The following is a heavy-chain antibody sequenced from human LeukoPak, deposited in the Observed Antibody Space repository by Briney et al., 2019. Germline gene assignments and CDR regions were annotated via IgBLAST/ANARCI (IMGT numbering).Heavy chain of an antibody. Sequence: GGSLRLSCAASGFTVSSNEMSWVRQAPGKGLEWVSSISGGSTYYADSRKGRFTISRDNSKNTLHLQMNSLRAEDTAVYYCEFREMIFDYWGQGTLATVSS. J-gene: IGHJ4*02. CDR1: GFTVSSNE. CDR3: EFREMIFDY. D-gene: IGHD5-24*01. CDR2: ISGGST. V-gene: IGHV3-38-3*01.